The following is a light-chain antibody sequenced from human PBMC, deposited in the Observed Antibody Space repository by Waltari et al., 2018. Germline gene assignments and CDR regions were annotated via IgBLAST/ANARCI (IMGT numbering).Light chain of an antibody. CDR2: DVS. V-gene: IGLV2-14*03. Sequence: QTALTQPASVSGSPGQSITISCPGTRSAVGGEHYVSRYQQHPGKAPTLMIYDVSNRPSGVSNRFSGSKSGNTASLTISGLQAEDEADYYCSSYTSSSTPYVFGTGTKVTVL. CDR3: SSYTSSSTPYV. J-gene: IGLJ1*01. CDR1: RSAVGGEHY.